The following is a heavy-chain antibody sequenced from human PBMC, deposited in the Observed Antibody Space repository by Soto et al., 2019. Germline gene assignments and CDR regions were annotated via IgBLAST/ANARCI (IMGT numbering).Heavy chain of an antibody. CDR3: ANDGGYGDSVCETWFDC. V-gene: IGHV3-74*01. CDR1: GFTFFAYW. CDR2: INSDGSHT. D-gene: IGHD4-17*01. J-gene: IGHJ5*01. Sequence: EVQLVESGGGLVQPGGSLRLSCAASGFTFFAYWIHWVRQVPGKGLVWVSRINSDGSHTSYADSVRGRFTISRDNSKNTVYLKMNSLPAEGTAVYYCANDGGYGDSVCETWFDCWGQGSLVTVSS.